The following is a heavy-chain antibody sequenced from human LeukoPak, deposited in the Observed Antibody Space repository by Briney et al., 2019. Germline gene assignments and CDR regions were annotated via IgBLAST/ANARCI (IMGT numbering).Heavy chain of an antibody. CDR1: GFTFSSYS. V-gene: IGHV3-21*01. Sequence: GGSLRLSCAASGFTFSSYSMNWVRQAPGKGLEWVSSISSSSSYIYYADSVKGRFTISRDNAKNSLYLQMNSLRAEDTAVYYCARDPRISIVRGVINYFDYWGQGTLVTVSS. CDR2: ISSSSSYI. J-gene: IGHJ4*02. D-gene: IGHD3-10*01. CDR3: ARDPRISIVRGVINYFDY.